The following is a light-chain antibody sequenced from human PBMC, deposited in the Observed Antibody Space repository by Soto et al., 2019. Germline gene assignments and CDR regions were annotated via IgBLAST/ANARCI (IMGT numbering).Light chain of an antibody. CDR1: TSNIGSNY. CDR2: RNN. V-gene: IGLV1-47*01. Sequence: QSVLTQPPSASGTPGQGVTISCSGSTSNIGSNYVYWYQQLPGTAPKLLIYRNNQRPSGVPDRFSGSKSGTSASLAISGLRSDDEADYFCGTWDESLNGFYVFGTGTKVTVL. J-gene: IGLJ1*01. CDR3: GTWDESLNGFYV.